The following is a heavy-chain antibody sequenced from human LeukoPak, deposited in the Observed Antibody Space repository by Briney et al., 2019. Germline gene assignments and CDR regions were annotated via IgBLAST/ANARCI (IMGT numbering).Heavy chain of an antibody. CDR2: INPHSGGT. CDR1: GYTFTRYD. Sequence: ASVRVSDKASGYTFTRYDMHWVRQAPGQGLEGMGWINPHSGGTNYAQQFQGRVTMTRDTSISTAYMELRRLRSDDTAVYYCARKIVGDDIGYWGQGTLVTVSS. D-gene: IGHD5-12*01. CDR3: ARKIVGDDIGY. J-gene: IGHJ4*02. V-gene: IGHV1-2*02.